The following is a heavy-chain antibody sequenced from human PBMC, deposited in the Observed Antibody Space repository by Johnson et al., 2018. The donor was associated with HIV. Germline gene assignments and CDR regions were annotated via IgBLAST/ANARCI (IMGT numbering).Heavy chain of an antibody. J-gene: IGHJ3*02. CDR1: YD. V-gene: IGHV3-13*01. D-gene: IGHD6-25*01. CDR3: AREKAAGAFDI. Sequence: YDMHWVRQATGKGLEWVSAIGTAGDTYYPGSVKGRFTISRENAKNSLYLQMNSLRAEDTALYYCAREKAAGAFDIWGQGTMVTVSS. CDR2: IGTAGDT.